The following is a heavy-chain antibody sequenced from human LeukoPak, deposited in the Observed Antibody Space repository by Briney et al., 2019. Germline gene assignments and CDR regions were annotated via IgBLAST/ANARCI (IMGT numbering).Heavy chain of an antibody. CDR2: IYHSGST. J-gene: IGHJ4*02. V-gene: IGHV4-4*02. D-gene: IGHD3-3*01. CDR3: ARVTGPTYYDFWSGYYSEGPSFDY. CDR1: GGSISSSNW. Sequence: SGTLSLTCAVSGGSISSSNWWSWVRQPPGKGLEWIGEIYHSGSTNYNPSLKSRVTISVDKSKNQFSLKLSSVTAADTAVYYCARVTGPTYYDFWSGYYSEGPSFDYWGQGTLVTVSS.